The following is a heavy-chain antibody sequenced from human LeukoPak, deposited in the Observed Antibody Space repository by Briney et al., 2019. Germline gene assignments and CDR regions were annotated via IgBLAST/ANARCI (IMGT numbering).Heavy chain of an antibody. CDR1: GYTFTSYG. D-gene: IGHD3-10*01. J-gene: IGHJ3*02. Sequence: ASVKVSCKASGYTFTSYGISWVRQAPGQGLEWMGWISAYNGNTNYAQKLQGGVTMTTDTSTSTAYMELRSLRSDDTAVYYCARDLVAVTMVRGVIITLSTMAGNAFDIWGQGTMVTVSS. CDR2: ISAYNGNT. CDR3: ARDLVAVTMVRGVIITLSTMAGNAFDI. V-gene: IGHV1-18*04.